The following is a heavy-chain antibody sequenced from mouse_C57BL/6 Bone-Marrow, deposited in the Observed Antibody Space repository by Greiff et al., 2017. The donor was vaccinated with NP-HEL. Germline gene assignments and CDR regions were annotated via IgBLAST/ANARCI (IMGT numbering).Heavy chain of an antibody. CDR3: TTSPYYYGSRGTDWYFDV. CDR1: GFNITDYY. D-gene: IGHD1-1*01. CDR2: IDPEDGDT. Sequence: VQLQQSGAELVKPGASVKLSCTASGFNITDYYMHWVKQRTEQGLEWIGRIDPEDGDTEYAPKFQGKATMTADTSSNTAYLQLSSLTSEDTAVYYCTTSPYYYGSRGTDWYFDVWGTGTTVTVSS. J-gene: IGHJ1*03. V-gene: IGHV14-1*01.